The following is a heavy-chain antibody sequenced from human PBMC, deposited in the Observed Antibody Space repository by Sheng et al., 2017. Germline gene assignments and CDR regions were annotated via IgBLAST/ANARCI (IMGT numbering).Heavy chain of an antibody. CDR3: ARADIVLMVYATGAFDI. J-gene: IGHJ3*02. CDR1: GFTFSSYW. CDR2: IKQDGSEK. Sequence: EVQLVESGGGLVQPGGSLRLSCAASGFTFSSYWMSWVRQAPGKGLEWVANIKQDGSEKYYVDSVKGRFTISRDNAKNSLYLQMNSLRAEDTAVYYCARADIVLMVYATGAFDIWGQGTMVTVSS. D-gene: IGHD2-8*01. V-gene: IGHV3-7*04.